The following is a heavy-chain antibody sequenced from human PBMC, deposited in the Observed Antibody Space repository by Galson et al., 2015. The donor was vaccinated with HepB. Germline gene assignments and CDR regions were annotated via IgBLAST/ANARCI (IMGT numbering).Heavy chain of an antibody. CDR2: ISWNSGSI. J-gene: IGHJ4*02. Sequence: SLRLSCAASGFTFDDYAMHWVRQAPGKGLEWVSGISWNSGSIDYADSVKGRFTISRDNAKNSLYLQMNSLRAEDTALYYCAKAPYCGGDCHNPFDYWGQGTLVTVSS. CDR3: AKAPYCGGDCHNPFDY. V-gene: IGHV3-9*01. CDR1: GFTFDDYA. D-gene: IGHD2-21*02.